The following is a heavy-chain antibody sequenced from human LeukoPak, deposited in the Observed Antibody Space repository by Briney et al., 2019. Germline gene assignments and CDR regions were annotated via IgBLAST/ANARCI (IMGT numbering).Heavy chain of an antibody. CDR2: ISHTSTII. CDR1: AFTFSRYS. CDR3: ARGNSDYDHDY. V-gene: IGHV3-48*04. J-gene: IGHJ4*02. D-gene: IGHD5-12*01. Sequence: QPGGSLRLSCAASAFTFSRYSMNWVRQAPGKGLEWVSYISHTSTIIYYADSVQGRFTVTRDNAKNSLSLQMNSLRADDTAVYFCARGNSDYDHDYWGQGTLVTVSS.